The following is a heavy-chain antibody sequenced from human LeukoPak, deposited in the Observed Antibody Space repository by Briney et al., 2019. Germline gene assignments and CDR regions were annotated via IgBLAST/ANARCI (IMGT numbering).Heavy chain of an antibody. CDR3: AREGLDGSGWRD. CDR1: GFIFSNHW. Sequence: GGSLRLSCAASGFIFSNHWMTWVRQAPGKGLEWVANIKEDGSGKQYVDSVKGRFTISRDNAKSSLNLQMNSLRVEDTAVYYCAREGLDGSGWRDWGQGTLVTVSS. CDR2: IKEDGSGK. J-gene: IGHJ4*02. V-gene: IGHV3-7*01. D-gene: IGHD6-19*01.